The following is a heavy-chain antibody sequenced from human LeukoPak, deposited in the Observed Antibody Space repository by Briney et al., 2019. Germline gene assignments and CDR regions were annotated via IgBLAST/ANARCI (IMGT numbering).Heavy chain of an antibody. CDR3: ARSMSGGREL. J-gene: IGHJ4*02. CDR2: IFGGINT. V-gene: IGHV3-53*01. CDR1: GFTVSSNY. Sequence: GGSLRLSCAASGFTVSSNYMTWVRQAPGKGLEWVSVIFGGINTYYADSVKGRFTISRDDAKNTLYLQMNSLSAEDTAMYYCARSMSGGRELWGQGTLVTVSS. D-gene: IGHD1-26*01.